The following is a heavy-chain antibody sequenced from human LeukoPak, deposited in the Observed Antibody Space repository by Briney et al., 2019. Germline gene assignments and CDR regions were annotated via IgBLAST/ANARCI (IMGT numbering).Heavy chain of an antibody. CDR3: ARDKQHSYGRYFDH. V-gene: IGHV4-59*01. Sequence: SETLSLTCTVSGLSIRTYHWNWIRKSPGKGLEWIGYMQSTGNSNYNPSLKSRVTMSVDMSRNQIVLNLSSVTAADTAVYFCARDKQHSYGRYFDHWGQGTLVTVSP. D-gene: IGHD5-18*01. CDR2: MQSTGNS. CDR1: GLSIRTYH. J-gene: IGHJ4*02.